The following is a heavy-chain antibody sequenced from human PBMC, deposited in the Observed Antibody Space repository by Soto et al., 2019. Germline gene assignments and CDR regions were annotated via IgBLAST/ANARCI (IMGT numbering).Heavy chain of an antibody. CDR2: IIPIFGPA. D-gene: IGHD1-1*01. Sequence: SVKVSCKSSGGTFSSHSINWVRQAPGQGLEWMGGIIPIFGPANFAKKFQGRVTITADESTTTAYMELSTLTSEDTAVYYCATGSFTSTGGRIGYHYNAMDVWGQGTTVTVS. CDR1: GGTFSSHS. J-gene: IGHJ6*02. CDR3: ATGSFTSTGGRIGYHYNAMDV. V-gene: IGHV1-69*13.